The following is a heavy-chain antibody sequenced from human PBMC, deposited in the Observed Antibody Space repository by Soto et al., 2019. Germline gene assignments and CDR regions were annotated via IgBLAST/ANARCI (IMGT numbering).Heavy chain of an antibody. J-gene: IGHJ4*02. V-gene: IGHV1-18*01. CDR2: ISAYNGNT. Sequence: GVSLKVSCKASGFTFTSYSICWVRHAPGQGLEWMGWISAYNGNTNYAQKLQGRVTMTTDTSTSTAYMELRSLRSDDTAVYYCARVNPTNDYGDSLDYWAREPWSPSPQ. CDR1: GFTFTSYS. CDR3: ARVNPTNDYGDSLDY. D-gene: IGHD4-17*01.